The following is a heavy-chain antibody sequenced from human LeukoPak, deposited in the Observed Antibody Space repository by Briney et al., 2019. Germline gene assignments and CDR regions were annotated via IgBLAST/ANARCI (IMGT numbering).Heavy chain of an antibody. J-gene: IGHJ4*02. CDR3: ASYCSSTSCSSPGVNY. CDR1: GGSISSSNW. D-gene: IGHD2-2*01. Sequence: SETLSLTCAVSGGSISSSNWWSWVRQPPGKGLEWIWEINHSGSTNYNPSLKSRVTISVDTSKNQFSLKLSSVTAADTAVYYCASYCSSTSCSSPGVNYWGQGTLVTVSS. V-gene: IGHV4-4*02. CDR2: INHSGST.